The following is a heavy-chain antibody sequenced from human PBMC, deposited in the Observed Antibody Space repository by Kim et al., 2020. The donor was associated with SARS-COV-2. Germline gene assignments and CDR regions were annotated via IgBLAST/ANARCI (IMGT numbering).Heavy chain of an antibody. CDR3: AGSVVRGDFDS. CDR2: IYHSGGT. J-gene: IGHJ4*02. V-gene: IGHV4-59*11. Sequence: SETLSLTCTVSGGSMNNHHWSWIRQSPGKGLEWIGYIYHSGGTHYNPSLKSRVAISIDTSKKQFSLKLTSVTAADSAFYYCAGSVVRGDFDSWGQGTLVTVS. CDR1: GGSMNNHH. D-gene: IGHD3-10*01.